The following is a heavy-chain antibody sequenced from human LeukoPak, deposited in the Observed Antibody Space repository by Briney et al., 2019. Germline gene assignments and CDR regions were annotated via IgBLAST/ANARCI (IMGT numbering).Heavy chain of an antibody. CDR3: ARDRDYDSSGYYPLY. Sequence: PGRSLRLSCAASGFTFSSYAMHWVRQAPGKGLEWVAVISYDGSNKYYADSVKGRFTISRDNSKNTLYLQMNSLRAEDTAVYYCARDRDYDSSGYYPLYWGQGTLVTVSS. D-gene: IGHD3-22*01. CDR1: GFTFSSYA. J-gene: IGHJ4*02. V-gene: IGHV3-30-3*01. CDR2: ISYDGSNK.